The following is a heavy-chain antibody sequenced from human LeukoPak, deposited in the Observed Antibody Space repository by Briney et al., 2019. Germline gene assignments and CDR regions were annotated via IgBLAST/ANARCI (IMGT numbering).Heavy chain of an antibody. CDR3: VRESAYDSGGVTRWFDP. V-gene: IGHV6-1*01. CDR2: TYYRSQWHN. Sequence: SQTLSLTCAISGDSVSSNSAAWNWIRKSPSRGLEWLGRTYYRSQWHNDYSPSVKSRITVTSDTSKNQFSLQLNSVTPEDTAVYYCVRESAYDSGGVTRWFDPWGQGPLVTVSS. J-gene: IGHJ5*02. CDR1: GDSVSSNSAA. D-gene: IGHD6-19*01.